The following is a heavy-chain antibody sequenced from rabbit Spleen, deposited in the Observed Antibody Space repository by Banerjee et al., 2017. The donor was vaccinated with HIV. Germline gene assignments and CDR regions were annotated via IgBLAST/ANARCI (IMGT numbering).Heavy chain of an antibody. J-gene: IGHJ4*01. V-gene: IGHV1S47*01. D-gene: IGHD5-1*01. CDR1: GFDFNSYY. Sequence: QEHLKESGGGLVQPGGSLTLSCKASGFDFNSYYMTWVRQAPGKRPEWIACIYNGDGSTYYASWAKGRFTISKTSSTAVTLQMTSLTAADTGTYLCARDLVAVIGWNFNLWGPGTLVTVS. CDR3: ARDLVAVIGWNFNL. CDR2: IYNGDGST.